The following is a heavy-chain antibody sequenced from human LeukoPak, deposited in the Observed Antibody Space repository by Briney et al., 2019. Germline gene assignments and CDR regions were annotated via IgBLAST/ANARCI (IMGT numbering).Heavy chain of an antibody. CDR3: ARAVGAVADY. Sequence: ASVKVSCKASGYTFTSYGISWVRQAPGQGLEWMGWMNPNSGNTGYAQKFQGRVTMTRNTSISTAYMELSSLRSEDTAVYYCARAVGAVADYWGQGTLVTVSS. D-gene: IGHD6-19*01. CDR1: GYTFTSYG. V-gene: IGHV1-8*02. CDR2: MNPNSGNT. J-gene: IGHJ4*02.